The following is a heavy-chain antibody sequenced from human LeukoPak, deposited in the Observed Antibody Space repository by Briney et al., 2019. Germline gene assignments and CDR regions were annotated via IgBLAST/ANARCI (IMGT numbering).Heavy chain of an antibody. CDR1: GFTFDDYA. V-gene: IGHV3-43*02. Sequence: PGGSLRLSCAASGFTFDDYAMHWVRQAPGKGLEWVSLISGDGGSTYYADSVKGRFTISRDNSKNSLYLQMNSLRTEDTALYYCAKDKGYYYDSSGYYALIFDYWGQGTLLTVSS. D-gene: IGHD3-22*01. J-gene: IGHJ4*02. CDR2: ISGDGGST. CDR3: AKDKGYYYDSSGYYALIFDY.